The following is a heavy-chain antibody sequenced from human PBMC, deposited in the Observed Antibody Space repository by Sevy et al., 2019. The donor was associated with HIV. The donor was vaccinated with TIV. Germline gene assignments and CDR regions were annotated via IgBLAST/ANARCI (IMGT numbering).Heavy chain of an antibody. D-gene: IGHD6-13*01. J-gene: IGHJ4*02. CDR3: SKQFPQIAAACRHFDY. Sequence: GGSLRLSCAASGFTFSSYAMSWVRQAPGKGLEWVSAISGSGGSTYYADSVKGRFTISRDNSKNTLYLQMNSRRAEDTALYYCSKQFPQIAAACRHFDYWGQGTLVTVSS. CDR1: GFTFSSYA. CDR2: ISGSGGST. V-gene: IGHV3-23*01.